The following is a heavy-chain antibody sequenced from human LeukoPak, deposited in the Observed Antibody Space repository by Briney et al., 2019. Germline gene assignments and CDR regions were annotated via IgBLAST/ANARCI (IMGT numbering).Heavy chain of an antibody. V-gene: IGHV3-7*01. CDR3: AGGASELFRLVDV. CDR1: GFTFSTYW. D-gene: IGHD2-21*01. CDR2: IKQDGRDK. J-gene: IGHJ6*04. Sequence: GGSLRLSCAASGFTFSTYWMSWVRQAPGKGLEWVANIKQDGRDKYYVDSLKGRFTISRDNAKNSLYLQMNSLRVEDTAVYYCAGGASELFRLVDVWGKGTTVTVSS.